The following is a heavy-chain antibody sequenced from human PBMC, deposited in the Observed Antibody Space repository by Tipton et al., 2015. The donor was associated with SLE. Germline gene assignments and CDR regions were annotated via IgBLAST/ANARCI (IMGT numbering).Heavy chain of an antibody. D-gene: IGHD3-10*01. Sequence: SLRLSCAASGFTFSSYEMNWVRQAPGKGLEWVSYISSSGSTIYYADSVKGRFTISRDNSKNTLYLQMNSLKAEDTAVYYCARGPPGYYYYMDVWGKGTTVTVSS. V-gene: IGHV3-48*03. J-gene: IGHJ6*03. CDR1: GFTFSSYE. CDR3: ARGPPGYYYYMDV. CDR2: ISSSGSTI.